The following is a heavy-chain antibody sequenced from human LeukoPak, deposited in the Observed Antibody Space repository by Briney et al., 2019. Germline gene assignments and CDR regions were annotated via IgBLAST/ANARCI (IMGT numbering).Heavy chain of an antibody. CDR1: GDSISSSSKY. CDR2: IYYSGNT. Sequence: SETLSLTCSVSGDSISSSSKYWGWIRQPPGKGLEWIGSIYYSGNTYYNPSLKSRVTISVDTSKNQFSLKLSSVTAADTAVYYCARATRARYSSSWDNWFDPWGQGTLVTVSS. V-gene: IGHV4-39*07. J-gene: IGHJ5*02. CDR3: ARATRARYSSSWDNWFDP. D-gene: IGHD6-13*01.